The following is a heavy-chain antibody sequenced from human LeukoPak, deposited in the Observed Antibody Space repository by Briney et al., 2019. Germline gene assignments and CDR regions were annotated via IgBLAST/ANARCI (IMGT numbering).Heavy chain of an antibody. CDR1: GFTFSSYA. CDR2: ISYDGSNK. D-gene: IGHD3-10*01. V-gene: IGHV3-30*04. Sequence: GRSLRLSCAASGFTFSSYAMHWVRQAPGKRLEWVAVISYDGSNKYYADSVKGRFTISGDNSKNTLYLQMNSLRAEDTAVYYCARDRQGVGPLDYWGQGTLVTVSS. J-gene: IGHJ4*02. CDR3: ARDRQGVGPLDY.